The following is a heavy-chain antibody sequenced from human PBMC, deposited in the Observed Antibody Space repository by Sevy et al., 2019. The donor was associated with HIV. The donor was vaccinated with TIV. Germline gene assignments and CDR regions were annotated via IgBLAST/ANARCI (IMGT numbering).Heavy chain of an antibody. D-gene: IGHD6-6*01. CDR2: IKSKTDGGTT. V-gene: IGHV3-15*01. J-gene: IGHJ6*03. CDR3: TTARYPKLMRGSSSASDYYYYYMDV. Sequence: GGSLRLSCAASGFTFSNAWMSWVRQAPGKGLEWVGRIKSKTDGGTTDYAARVKGRFTISREDSNNTLYLQMNSLKTADTAVYYCTTARYPKLMRGSSSASDYYYYYMDVWGKRTTVTVSS. CDR1: GFTFSNAW.